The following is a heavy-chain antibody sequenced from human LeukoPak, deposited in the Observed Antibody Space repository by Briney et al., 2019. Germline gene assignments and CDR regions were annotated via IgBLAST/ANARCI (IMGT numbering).Heavy chain of an antibody. D-gene: IGHD5-18*01. Sequence: SQTLSLTCTVSGGSVTSGNYDWNSIRQPAGKGLEWIGRIYTNGGASYNPSLKSRVTISIDASKNQFSLKLSSVTAADTAVYYCARAGRLQLWLFSRGSPLPNSYYFDYWGQGTLVTVSS. J-gene: IGHJ4*02. CDR3: ARAGRLQLWLFSRGSPLPNSYYFDY. V-gene: IGHV4-61*02. CDR2: IYTNGGA. CDR1: GGSVTSGNYD.